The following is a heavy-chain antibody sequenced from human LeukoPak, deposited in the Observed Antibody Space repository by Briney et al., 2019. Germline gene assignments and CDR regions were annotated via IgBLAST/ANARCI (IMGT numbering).Heavy chain of an antibody. CDR3: ARDLIAAAGTSFDY. V-gene: IGHV7-4-1*02. D-gene: IGHD6-13*01. CDR1: GYTFTNYA. CDR2: INTNTGNP. Sequence: ASVKVSCKASGYTFTNYAINWVRQAPGQGLEWMGWINTNTGNPTYARGFTGRFVFSLDTSVSTAYLQISSLKAEDTAVYYCARDLIAAAGTSFDYWGQGTLVTVSS. J-gene: IGHJ4*02.